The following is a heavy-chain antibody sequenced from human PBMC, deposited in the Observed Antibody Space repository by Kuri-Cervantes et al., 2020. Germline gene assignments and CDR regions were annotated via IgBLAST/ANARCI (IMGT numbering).Heavy chain of an antibody. D-gene: IGHD4/OR15-4a*01. CDR2: IHQLGTTE. V-gene: IGHV3-7*01. Sequence: GESLKISCVASGFTFHNFWMTWVRQAPGKGLEWVANIHQLGTTEHYVDSVKGRFTISRDNAKNSLYLQMDRLRAEDTAVYYCARGPQCMVDTCLNWLDPWGQGTLVTVSS. J-gene: IGHJ5*02. CDR3: ARGPQCMVDTCLNWLDP. CDR1: GFTFHNFW.